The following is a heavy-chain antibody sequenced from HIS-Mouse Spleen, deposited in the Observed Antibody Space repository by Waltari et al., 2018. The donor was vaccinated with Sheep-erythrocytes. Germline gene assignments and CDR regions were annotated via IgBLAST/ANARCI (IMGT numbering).Heavy chain of an antibody. J-gene: IGHJ6*02. D-gene: IGHD1-26*01. CDR3: ARDQGDSGSYYYYYGMDV. CDR1: GFTFSRYS. V-gene: IGHV3-21*01. CDR2: ISSSSSYI. Sequence: EVQLVESGGGLVKPGGSLRLSCAASGFTFSRYSMIWVRQAPGKGLEWVSSISSSSSYIYYADSVKGRFTISRDNAKNSLYLQMNSLRAEDTAVYYCARDQGDSGSYYYYYGMDVWGQGTTVTVSS.